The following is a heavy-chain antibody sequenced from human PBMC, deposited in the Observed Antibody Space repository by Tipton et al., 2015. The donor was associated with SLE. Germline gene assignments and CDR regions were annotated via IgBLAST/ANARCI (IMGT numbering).Heavy chain of an antibody. CDR2: ISWNSGRI. V-gene: IGHV3-9*01. Sequence: SLRLSCAASGFTFNDYAMHWVRQGSGKGLEWVAGISWNSGRIDYADSVKGRFTISRDNAKNFLYLQMNSLRAEDTAVYYCARGSDYYAEGHYWGQGTLVTVSS. CDR1: GFTFNDYA. CDR3: ARGSDYYAEGHY. D-gene: IGHD3-10*01. J-gene: IGHJ4*02.